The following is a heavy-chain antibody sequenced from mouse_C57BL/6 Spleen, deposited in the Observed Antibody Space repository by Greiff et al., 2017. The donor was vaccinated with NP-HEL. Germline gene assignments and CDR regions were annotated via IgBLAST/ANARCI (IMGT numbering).Heavy chain of an antibody. J-gene: IGHJ2*01. Sequence: DVKLVESEGGLVQPGSSMKLSCTASGFTFSDYYMAWVRQVPEKGLEWVANINYDGSSTYYLDSLKSRFIISRDNAKNILYLQMSSLKSEDTATYYCARVGKNYSNYFDYWGQGTTLTVSS. CDR3: ARVGKNYSNYFDY. D-gene: IGHD2-5*01. CDR2: INYDGSST. CDR1: GFTFSDYY. V-gene: IGHV5-16*01.